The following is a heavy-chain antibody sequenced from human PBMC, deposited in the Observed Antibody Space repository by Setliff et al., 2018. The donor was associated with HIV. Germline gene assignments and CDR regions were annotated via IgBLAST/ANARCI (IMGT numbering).Heavy chain of an antibody. V-gene: IGHV3-49*04. J-gene: IGHJ4*02. D-gene: IGHD2-15*01. CDR2: IRTQPYGVTT. Sequence: GGSLRLSCAGSGFNFGGYSMSWVRQAPGKGLEWVGLIRTQPYGVTTEYAASVKGRFTISRDDSLGIAYLQLNSLKSEDTAIYYCTRTPGAWQNYFDYWGQGTPVTVSS. CDR3: TRTPGAWQNYFDY. CDR1: GFNFGGYS.